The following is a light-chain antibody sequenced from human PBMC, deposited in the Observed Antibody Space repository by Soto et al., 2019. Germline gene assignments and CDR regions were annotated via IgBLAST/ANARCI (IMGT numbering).Light chain of an antibody. CDR2: WAS. J-gene: IGKJ2*01. V-gene: IGKV4-1*01. Sequence: DIVMTQSPDSLAVSLGERATINCKSSQSVLYSSNNKNYLAWYQQKPGQPPKLLIYWASTRESGVPDRFSGSGSGTDFTLTISTLQAEDVAVYYCQQYYSTFMYPFGQGTKLEIK. CDR3: QQYYSTFMYP. CDR1: QSVLYSSNNKNY.